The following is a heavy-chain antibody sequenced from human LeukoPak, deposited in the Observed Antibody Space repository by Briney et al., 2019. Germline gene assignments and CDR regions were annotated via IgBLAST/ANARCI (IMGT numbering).Heavy chain of an antibody. V-gene: IGHV4-61*02. J-gene: IGHJ6*03. D-gene: IGHD3-10*01. CDR2: IYTSGST. CDR1: GGSISSGSYY. Sequence: PSQTLSLTCSVSGGSISSGSYYWSWIRQPAGKGLEWIGRIYTSGSTNYNPSLKSRVTISVDMSKKQFSLKLRYVTAADTAVYYCAREASSGSYYIGDYYYNYMDVWGKGTTVTISS. CDR3: AREASSGSYYIGDYYYNYMDV.